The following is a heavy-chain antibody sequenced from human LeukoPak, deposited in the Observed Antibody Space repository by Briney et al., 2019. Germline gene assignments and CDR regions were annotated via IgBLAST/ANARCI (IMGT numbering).Heavy chain of an antibody. CDR2: IYYSGST. J-gene: IGHJ6*03. V-gene: IGHV4-39*07. Sequence: SETLSLTCTVSGGSISSSNYYWGWIRQPPGKGLEWIGSIYYSGSTYYNPSLKSRVTISVDTSKNQFSLKLSSVTAADTAVYYCARGRRRDGYKSYYYYYYMDVWGKGTTVTVSS. CDR1: GGSISSSNYY. D-gene: IGHD5-24*01. CDR3: ARGRRRDGYKSYYYYYYMDV.